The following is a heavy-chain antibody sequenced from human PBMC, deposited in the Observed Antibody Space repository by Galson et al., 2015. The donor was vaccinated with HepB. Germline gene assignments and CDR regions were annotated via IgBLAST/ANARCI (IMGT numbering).Heavy chain of an antibody. CDR1: GGSIKNDGYS. CDR3: ARLRREIVVIPGAKQQPRHSWIDP. D-gene: IGHD2-15*01. J-gene: IGHJ5*02. CDR2: IYHSGNT. V-gene: IGHV4-30-2*03. Sequence: TLSLTCAVSGGSIKNDGYSWSWIRQPPGKGLEWIGYIYHSGNTNYNPSLKSRLTISIDSSQNHFSLKVTSVTASESAVYFCARLRREIVVIPGAKQQPRHSWIDPWGQGTLVTVSS.